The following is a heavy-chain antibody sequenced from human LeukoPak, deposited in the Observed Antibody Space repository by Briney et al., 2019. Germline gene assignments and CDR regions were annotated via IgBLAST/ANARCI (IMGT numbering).Heavy chain of an antibody. CDR1: GFTLSNYG. CDR3: ARALLLVGATRNSFDY. V-gene: IGHV3-23*01. D-gene: IGHD1-26*01. CDR2: IHGNGGRGVTT. J-gene: IGHJ4*02. Sequence: PGGSLRLSCAASGFTLSNYGMSWVRQAPGKRLEWVSAIHGNGGRGVTTFYADSVKGRFTISRDNSKNTLYLQMNSLRAEDTAVYYCARALLLVGATRNSFDYWGQGTLVPVSS.